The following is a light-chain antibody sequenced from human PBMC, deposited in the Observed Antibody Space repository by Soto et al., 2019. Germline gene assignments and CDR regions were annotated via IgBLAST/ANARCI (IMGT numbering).Light chain of an antibody. Sequence: EIVLTQSPVTLSLSPGERATLSCRASQSISNSLAWYQEKPGQAPRLLIYDSSNRATGIPPRFSGSVSGTDFTLTISSLEPEDFAVYYCQQRNTWPPPTFGGGTRVEI. CDR1: QSISNS. CDR3: QQRNTWPPPT. CDR2: DSS. J-gene: IGKJ4*01. V-gene: IGKV3-11*01.